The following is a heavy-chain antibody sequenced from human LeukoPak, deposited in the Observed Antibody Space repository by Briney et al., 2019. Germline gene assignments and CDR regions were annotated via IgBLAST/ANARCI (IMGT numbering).Heavy chain of an antibody. V-gene: IGHV1-2*02. CDR3: ATDGCSSSSYYYMDV. CDR2: INPNSGGT. CDR1: GYTFTGYY. D-gene: IGHD6-6*01. J-gene: IGHJ6*03. Sequence: ASVKVSCKASGYTFTGYYMHWVRQAPGQGLAWMGWINPNSGGTNYAQKFQGRVTMTRDTSISTAYMELSRLRSDDTAVYYCATDGCSSSSYYYMDVWGKGTTVTVSS.